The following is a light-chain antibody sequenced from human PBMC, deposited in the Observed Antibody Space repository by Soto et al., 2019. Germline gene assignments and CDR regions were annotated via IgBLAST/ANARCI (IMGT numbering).Light chain of an antibody. Sequence: EIVLTQSPATLSVSPGEEATLSCRASQSVGSNLAWYQQKPGRAPRLLIYGASTRATNVPARFDGRGFGTDFILTISSLQSEDSAVYYCQDSDKWPLYAFGQGTKLEI. V-gene: IGKV3-15*01. CDR1: QSVGSN. CDR3: QDSDKWPLYA. J-gene: IGKJ2*01. CDR2: GAS.